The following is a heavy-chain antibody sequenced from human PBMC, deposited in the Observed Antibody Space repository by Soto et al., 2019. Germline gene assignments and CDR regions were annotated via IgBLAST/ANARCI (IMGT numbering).Heavy chain of an antibody. V-gene: IGHV3-7*03. Sequence: PGGSLRLSCAASGFTFSSYWMTWVRQAPGKGLEWVANIKQSGSETYYVDSVKGRFTIFRDDAKNVVYLQMNTLRAEDTAVYFCARGYSIDYWGQGTLVTVSS. CDR2: IKQSGSET. J-gene: IGHJ4*02. CDR3: ARGYSIDY. D-gene: IGHD5-18*01. CDR1: GFTFSSYW.